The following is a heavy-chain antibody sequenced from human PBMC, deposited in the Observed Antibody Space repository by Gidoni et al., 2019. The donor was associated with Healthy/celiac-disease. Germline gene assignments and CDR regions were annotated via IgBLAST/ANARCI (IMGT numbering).Heavy chain of an antibody. CDR2: ISGSGGST. CDR3: AKAANPWELFHAFDY. Sequence: EVQLLECGGGWVQPGGSLRLSCAAAGFAFRRYAMSWVRQDPGKGLEWVSAISGSGGSTYYADSVKGRFTISRDNSKNTLYLQINSLRAEDTAVYYCAKAANPWELFHAFDYWGQVILVTVSS. J-gene: IGHJ4*02. V-gene: IGHV3-23*01. D-gene: IGHD1-26*01. CDR1: GFAFRRYA.